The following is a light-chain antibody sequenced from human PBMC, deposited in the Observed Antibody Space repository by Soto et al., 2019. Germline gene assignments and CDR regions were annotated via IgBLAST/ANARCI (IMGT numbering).Light chain of an antibody. Sequence: IHMTPSPSSLSAFVVDSVTITCQASQSITNYLNWYQQKPGRAPKLLIYAASRLQGGVPSRFSGSGSGTDFTLTFSSLQPADSATYYCQQSYSTPRTFGQGTKVDIK. CDR3: QQSYSTPRT. CDR2: AAS. J-gene: IGKJ1*01. CDR1: QSITNY. V-gene: IGKV1-39*01.